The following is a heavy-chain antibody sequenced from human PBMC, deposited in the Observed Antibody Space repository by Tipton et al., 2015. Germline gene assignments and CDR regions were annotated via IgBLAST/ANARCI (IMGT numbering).Heavy chain of an antibody. CDR2: VYSSGST. J-gene: IGHJ5*02. CDR3: AGGELRGGVLDH. Sequence: TLSLTCTVSGGSVTSGSYYRSWIRQPPGKGLEWIGYVYSSGSTNYSPSLKSRVTLSLDTSENQFSLKLSSLTAADTAVYFCAGGELRGGVLDHWGQGIRVTVSS. D-gene: IGHD1-1*01. CDR1: GGSVTSGSYY. V-gene: IGHV4-61*01.